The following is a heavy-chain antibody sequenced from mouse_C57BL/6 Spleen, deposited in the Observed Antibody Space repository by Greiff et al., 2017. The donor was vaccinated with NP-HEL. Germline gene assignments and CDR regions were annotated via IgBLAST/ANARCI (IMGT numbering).Heavy chain of an antibody. Sequence: EVQLVESGEGLVKPGGSLKLSCAASGFTFSSYAMSWVRQTPEKRLEWVAYISSGGDYIYYADTVKGRFTISRDNARNTLYLQMSSLKSEDTAMYYCTREASANWDYYAMDYWGQGTSVTVSS. CDR1: GFTFSSYA. CDR2: ISSGGDYI. J-gene: IGHJ4*01. V-gene: IGHV5-9-1*02. CDR3: TREASANWDYYAMDY. D-gene: IGHD4-1*01.